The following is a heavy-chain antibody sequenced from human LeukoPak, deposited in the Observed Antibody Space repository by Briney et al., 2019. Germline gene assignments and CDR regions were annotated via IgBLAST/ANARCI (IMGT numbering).Heavy chain of an antibody. CDR3: ARGVSGTGPDI. D-gene: IGHD5/OR15-5a*01. CDR2: IKTDGSST. Sequence: PGGSLRLSCAASGFTFSSYWMHWVRQAPGKGLVWVSRIKTDGSSTDYADSVKGRFTISRDNAKNTMYLQMNSLRAEDTAVYYCARGVSGTGPDICGLGTMVTVSS. V-gene: IGHV3-74*01. J-gene: IGHJ3*02. CDR1: GFTFSSYW.